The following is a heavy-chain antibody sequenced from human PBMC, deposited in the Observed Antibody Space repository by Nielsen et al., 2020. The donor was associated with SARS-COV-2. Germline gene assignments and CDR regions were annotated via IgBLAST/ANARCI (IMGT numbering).Heavy chain of an antibody. D-gene: IGHD1-26*01. V-gene: IGHV3-74*01. Sequence: GESLKISCAASGFTFSSYWMHWVRQAPGKGLVWVSRINSDGSSTYYADSVKGRFTISRDNSKNTLYLQMSSLRAEDTAVYYCVGYSGSYVAARYYYMDVWGKGTTVTVSS. CDR1: GFTFSSYW. CDR2: INSDGSST. CDR3: VGYSGSYVAARYYYMDV. J-gene: IGHJ6*03.